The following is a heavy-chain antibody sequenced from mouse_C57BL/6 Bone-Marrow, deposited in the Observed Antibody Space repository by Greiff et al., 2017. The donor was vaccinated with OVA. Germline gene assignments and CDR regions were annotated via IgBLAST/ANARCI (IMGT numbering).Heavy chain of an antibody. V-gene: IGHV2-5*01. CDR3: AKKGGDGYYVWFAY. J-gene: IGHJ3*01. CDR1: GFSLTSYG. CDR2: IWRGGST. Sequence: VKVVESGPGLVQPSQSLSITCTVSGFSLTSYGVHWVRQSPGKGLEWLGVIWRGGSTDYNAAFMSRLSITKDNSKSQVFFKMNSLQADDTAIYYCAKKGGDGYYVWFAYWGQGTLVTVSA. D-gene: IGHD2-3*01.